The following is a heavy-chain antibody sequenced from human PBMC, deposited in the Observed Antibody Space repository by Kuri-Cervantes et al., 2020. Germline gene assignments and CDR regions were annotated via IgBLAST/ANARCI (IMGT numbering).Heavy chain of an antibody. CDR3: ARGPGFGVVIMPTHYMDV. Sequence: SVQVSCQASGGTFSSYAISWVRQAPGQGREWMGGIIPIFGTANYAQKLQGRVTMTTDTSTSTAYMELRSLRSDDTAVYYCARGPGFGVVIMPTHYMDVWGKGTTVTVSS. CDR2: IIPIFGTA. CDR1: GGTFSSYA. V-gene: IGHV1-69*05. J-gene: IGHJ6*03. D-gene: IGHD3-3*01.